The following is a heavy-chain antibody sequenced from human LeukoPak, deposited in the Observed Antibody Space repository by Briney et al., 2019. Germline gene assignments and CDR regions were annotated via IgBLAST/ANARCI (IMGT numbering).Heavy chain of an antibody. J-gene: IGHJ6*03. V-gene: IGHV4-4*07. CDR3: ARVESGYSFRHYYYYMDV. Sequence: SETLSLTCTVSGGSISSYYWSWIPQPAGKGLEWIGRIYTSGSTNYNPSLKSRVTMSVDTSKNQFSLKLSSVTAADTAVYYCARVESGYSFRHYYYYMDVWGKGTTVTVSS. CDR2: IYTSGST. D-gene: IGHD3-3*01. CDR1: GGSISSYY.